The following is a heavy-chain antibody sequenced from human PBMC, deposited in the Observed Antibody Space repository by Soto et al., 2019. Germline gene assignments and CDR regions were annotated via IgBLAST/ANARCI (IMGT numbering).Heavy chain of an antibody. J-gene: IGHJ4*02. V-gene: IGHV1-2*04. CDR1: GYAFSGYY. D-gene: IGHD2-8*02. CDR2: INPKNGGT. Sequence: QVQLVQSGAEVKKPGASVKVSCKASGYAFSGYYINWVRQAPGQGLEWLGWINPKNGGTNYPQKFQGWVTMTSDTAISKVYMELSSLRSDDTAVYYCSRDGGVPSGFDYWGQGTLVTVSS. CDR3: SRDGGVPSGFDY.